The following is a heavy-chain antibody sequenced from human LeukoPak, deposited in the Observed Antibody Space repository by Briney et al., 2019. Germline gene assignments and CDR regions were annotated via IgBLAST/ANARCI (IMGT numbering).Heavy chain of an antibody. Sequence: SGGSLRLSCAASGFTVSNDYMSWVRQAPGKGLEWVSVIYSDGSTYYADSVKGRFTISRDNSKNTLSLQMNSLGAEDTAVYYCARGGGAFCGGDCHRNFDYWGQGTLVTVSS. CDR2: IYSDGST. CDR1: GFTVSNDY. CDR3: ARGGGAFCGGDCHRNFDY. J-gene: IGHJ4*02. V-gene: IGHV3-53*01. D-gene: IGHD2-21*02.